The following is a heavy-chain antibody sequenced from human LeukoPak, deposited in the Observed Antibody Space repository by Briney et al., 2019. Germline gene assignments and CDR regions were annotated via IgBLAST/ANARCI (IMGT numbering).Heavy chain of an antibody. V-gene: IGHV3-48*04. CDR3: ARSNGSGSYYEIDY. J-gene: IGHJ4*02. Sequence: PGGSLRLSCAASGFTFSSYSMNWVRQAPGKGLEWVSYISSSSSTIYYADSVKGRFTISRDNAKNSLYLQMNSLRAEDTALYYCARSNGSGSYYEIDYWGQGTLVTVSS. D-gene: IGHD3-10*01. CDR1: GFTFSSYS. CDR2: ISSSSSTI.